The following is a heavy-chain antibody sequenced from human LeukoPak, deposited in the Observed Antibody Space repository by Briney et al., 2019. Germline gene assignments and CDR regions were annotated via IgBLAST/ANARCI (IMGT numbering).Heavy chain of an antibody. Sequence: GGSLRLSCAASGFTFSNYNMNWVRQAPGKGLEWVSAISSSGTYTYYADSVKGRFTISRDNAKNSLYLQMNSLRAEDTALYYCARDPRGNWFDPWGQGTLVTVSS. V-gene: IGHV3-21*04. J-gene: IGHJ5*02. CDR3: ARDPRGNWFDP. D-gene: IGHD3-10*01. CDR1: GFTFSNYN. CDR2: ISSSGTYT.